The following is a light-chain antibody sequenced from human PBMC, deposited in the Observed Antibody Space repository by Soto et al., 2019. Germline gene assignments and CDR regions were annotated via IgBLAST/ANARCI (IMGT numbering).Light chain of an antibody. Sequence: EIVLTQSPGTLSLSPGERATLSCRASQSVSSSNLAWYQQKPGQAPRLLIYGASSRATDIPGRFSGSGSGTEFTLTISSLQSEDFAVYYCQQYDTWPITFGQGTRLEIK. V-gene: IGKV3-20*01. CDR3: QQYDTWPIT. J-gene: IGKJ5*01. CDR1: QSVSSSN. CDR2: GAS.